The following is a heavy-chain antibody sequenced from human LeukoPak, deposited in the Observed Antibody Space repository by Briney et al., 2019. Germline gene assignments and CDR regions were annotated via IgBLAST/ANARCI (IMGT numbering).Heavy chain of an antibody. CDR3: AAGGRV. V-gene: IGHV3-23*01. J-gene: IGHJ6*02. CDR1: GFTFSSYN. CDR2: IRTNGAGT. Sequence: GGSLRLSCAASGFTFSSYNMNWVRRAPGQGLEWVSTIRTNGAGTHYADSVRGRFTISRDDSKNTLYLQMNSLKTEDTGVYYCAAGGRVWGQGTTVTVSS. D-gene: IGHD3-10*01.